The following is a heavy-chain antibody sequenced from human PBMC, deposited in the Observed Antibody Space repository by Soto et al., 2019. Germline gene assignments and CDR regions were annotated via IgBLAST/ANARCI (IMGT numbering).Heavy chain of an antibody. D-gene: IGHD2-21*01. CDR2: IYYSGST. J-gene: IGHJ4*02. CDR3: ARLDCVGTNYHFDF. Sequence: TSETLSLTCTVSGGFVSSSSYYWGWIRQPPGKGLEWIGYIYYSGSTNSNPSLYSRITMSVDTSKNQFSLKLSSVTAADTAVYFCARLDCVGTNYHFDFWGQGTLVTVSS. V-gene: IGHV4-61*01. CDR1: GGFVSSSSYY.